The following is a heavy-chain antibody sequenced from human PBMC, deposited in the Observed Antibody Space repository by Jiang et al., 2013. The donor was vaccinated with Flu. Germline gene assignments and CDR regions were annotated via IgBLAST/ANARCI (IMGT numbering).Heavy chain of an antibody. CDR3: ARHLYXKDCSSTSCYHYYYYGMDV. CDR1: GGSISSSSYY. D-gene: IGHD2-2*01. CDR2: IYYSGST. V-gene: IGHV4-39*01. J-gene: IGHJ6*02. Sequence: GLVKPSETLSLTCTVSGGSISSSSYYWGWIRQPPGKGLEWIGSIYYSGSTYYNPSLKSRVTISVDTSKNQFSLKLSSVTAADTAVYYCARHLYXKDCSSTSCYHYYYYGMDVWGQGTTVTVSS.